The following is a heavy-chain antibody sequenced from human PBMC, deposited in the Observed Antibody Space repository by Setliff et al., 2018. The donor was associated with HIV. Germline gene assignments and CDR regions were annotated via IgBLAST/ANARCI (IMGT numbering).Heavy chain of an antibody. Sequence: SETLSLTCTVSGGSINRIDYYWGWIRQSPGRGLEWIGSIHHSGSTYYNPSLKSRVTISVDTSKNQFSLKLTSVTAADAAVYYCARHIHGASWYWFDPWGQGTLVTVSS. J-gene: IGHJ5*02. CDR2: IHHSGST. CDR1: GGSINRIDYY. D-gene: IGHD2-15*01. V-gene: IGHV4-39*01. CDR3: ARHIHGASWYWFDP.